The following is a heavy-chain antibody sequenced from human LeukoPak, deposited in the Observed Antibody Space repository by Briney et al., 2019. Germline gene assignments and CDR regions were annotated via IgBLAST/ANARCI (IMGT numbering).Heavy chain of an antibody. V-gene: IGHV3-21*01. CDR1: GFTFSSYS. Sequence: GGSLRLSCAASGFTFSSYSMNWVRQAPGKGPEWVSSISSSSSYIYYADSVKGRFTISRDNAKNSLYLQMNSLRAEDTAVYYCARDRSYSNRMDVWGQGTTVTVSS. D-gene: IGHD4-11*01. J-gene: IGHJ6*02. CDR2: ISSSSSYI. CDR3: ARDRSYSNRMDV.